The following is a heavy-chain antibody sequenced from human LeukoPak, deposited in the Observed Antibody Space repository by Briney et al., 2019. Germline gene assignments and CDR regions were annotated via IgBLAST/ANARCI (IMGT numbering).Heavy chain of an antibody. CDR1: GGSLSSYY. CDR3: ARVGYSYGYWDYYYYYMDV. J-gene: IGHJ6*03. V-gene: IGHV4-59*01. CDR2: IYYSGST. Sequence: PSETLSLTCTVSGGSLSSYYWSWIRQPPGKGLEWIGYIYYSGSTNYNPSLKSRVTISVDTSKNQFSLKLSSVTAADTAVYYCARVGYSYGYWDYYYYYMDVWGKGTTVTVSS. D-gene: IGHD5-18*01.